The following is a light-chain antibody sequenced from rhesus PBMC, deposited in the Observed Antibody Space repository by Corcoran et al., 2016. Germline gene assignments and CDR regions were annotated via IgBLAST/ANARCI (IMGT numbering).Light chain of an antibody. CDR3: QQYSSRPTWT. V-gene: IGKV1-22*01. Sequence: DIQMTQSPSSLSASVGDTVTITCRASQGISSWLAWYQQKPGKAPKLLSYKASSLQSGVPSRFSGSGSGTDFSLTISSLQSEDFATYYCQQYSSRPTWTFGQGTKVEIK. CDR2: KAS. J-gene: IGKJ1*01. CDR1: QGISSW.